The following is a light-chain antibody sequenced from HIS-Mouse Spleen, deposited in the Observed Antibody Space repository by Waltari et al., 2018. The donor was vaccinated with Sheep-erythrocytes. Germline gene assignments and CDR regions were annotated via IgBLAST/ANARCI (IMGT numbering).Light chain of an antibody. Sequence: SYKLPHPPSLSVPPGKPPRTPSPGKSFPKKYAIWYQQKSGQAPVLVIFEDSKRPSGIPERFSGSSSGTMATLTISGAQVEDDADYYCYSTDSSGNHWVFGGGTKLTVL. CDR1: SFPKKY. CDR2: EDS. V-gene: IGLV3-10*01. CDR3: YSTDSSGNHWV. J-gene: IGLJ3*02.